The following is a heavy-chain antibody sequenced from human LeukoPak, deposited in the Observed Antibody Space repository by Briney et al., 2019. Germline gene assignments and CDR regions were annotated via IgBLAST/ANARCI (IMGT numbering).Heavy chain of an antibody. Sequence: GESLKISCKGSGYTFTNYWIAWMRQMPGKGLEWMGIIYPGDLNTRYSPSFQGQVTISADKSISTAYLQWSSLKASDTAMFYCARPGGYSRGYSYGYFDYWGQGTLVTVSS. D-gene: IGHD5-18*01. CDR1: GYTFTNYW. CDR3: ARPGGYSRGYSYGYFDY. J-gene: IGHJ4*02. CDR2: IYPGDLNT. V-gene: IGHV5-51*01.